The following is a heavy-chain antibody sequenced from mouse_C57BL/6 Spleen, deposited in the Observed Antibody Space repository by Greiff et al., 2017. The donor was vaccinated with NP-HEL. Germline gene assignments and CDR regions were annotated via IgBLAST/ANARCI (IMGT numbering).Heavy chain of an antibody. D-gene: IGHD3-2*02. Sequence: QVQLQQPGAELVMPGASVQLSCKASGYTFTSYWMHWVKQRPGQGLEWIGEIDPSDSYTNYNQKFQGKSTLTVDKSSSTAYMQLSSLTSEDSAVYYCARSPPDSSGYYFDYWGKGTTLTVSS. J-gene: IGHJ2*01. CDR2: IDPSDSYT. CDR1: GYTFTSYW. V-gene: IGHV1-69*01. CDR3: ARSPPDSSGYYFDY.